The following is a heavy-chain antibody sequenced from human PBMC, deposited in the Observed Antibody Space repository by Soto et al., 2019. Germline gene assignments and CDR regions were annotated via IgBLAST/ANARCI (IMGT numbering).Heavy chain of an antibody. CDR2: IYHSGST. CDR3: AHPYSGNFYYFDF. J-gene: IGHJ4*02. Sequence: PSETLSLTCAVSGGSISSGGYSWSWIRQPPGKGLEWIGYIYHSGSTYYNPSLKSRVTKDTSKNQVVLTMTNMDPVDTGTYYCAHPYSGNFYYFDFWGQGTLVTVSS. CDR1: GGSISSGGYS. V-gene: IGHV4-30-2*02. D-gene: IGHD1-26*01.